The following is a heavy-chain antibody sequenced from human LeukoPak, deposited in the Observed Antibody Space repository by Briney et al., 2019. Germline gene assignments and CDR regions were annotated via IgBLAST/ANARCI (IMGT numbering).Heavy chain of an antibody. CDR2: IYYTGSA. D-gene: IGHD3-3*02. CDR1: GGSISSYY. J-gene: IGHJ4*02. CDR3: ARQRADRIFGVVMGFGLDY. Sequence: SETLSLTCTVSGGSISSYYWGWIRQPPGKGREWIGYIYYTGSANYNPSLKSRVTISVGTSKNQFSLKLSSVPAADTAVYYCARQRADRIFGVVMGFGLDYWGRGTLVTVSS. V-gene: IGHV4-59*12.